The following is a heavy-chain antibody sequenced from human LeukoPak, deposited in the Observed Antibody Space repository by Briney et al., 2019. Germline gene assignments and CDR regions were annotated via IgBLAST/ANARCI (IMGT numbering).Heavy chain of an antibody. V-gene: IGHV4-59*01. CDR1: GGSISNYY. CDR3: ARRYTTSTWSFDP. J-gene: IGHJ5*02. Sequence: SETLSLTCTVSGGSISNYYWSWIRQPPGKGLEWIGYIYYSGSTNYNPSLKSRVTISVDTSKNQLSLKMTSVTAADTAVYYCARRYTTSTWSFDPRGQGTLVTVSS. D-gene: IGHD6-6*01. CDR2: IYYSGST.